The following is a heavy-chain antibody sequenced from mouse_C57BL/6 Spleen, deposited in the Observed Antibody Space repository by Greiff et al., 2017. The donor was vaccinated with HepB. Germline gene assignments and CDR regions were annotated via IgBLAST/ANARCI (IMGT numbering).Heavy chain of an antibody. CDR2: IDPSDSET. CDR1: GYTFTSYW. V-gene: IGHV1-52*01. CDR3: AGGYGSSSLDY. Sequence: VQLQESGAELVRPGSSVKLSCKASGYTFTSYWMHWVKQRPIQGLEWIGNIDPSDSETHYNQKFKDKATLTVDKSSSTAYMQLSSLTSEDSAVYDCAGGYGSSSLDYWGQGTTLTVSS. D-gene: IGHD1-1*01. J-gene: IGHJ2*01.